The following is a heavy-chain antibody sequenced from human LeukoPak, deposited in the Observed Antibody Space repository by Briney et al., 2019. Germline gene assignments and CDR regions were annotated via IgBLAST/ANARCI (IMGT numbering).Heavy chain of an antibody. V-gene: IGHV3-21*01. D-gene: IGHD5-18*01. J-gene: IGHJ4*02. CDR2: ISSSSSYI. CDR1: GFTFSSYS. Sequence: GGSLRLSCAASGFTFSSYSMNWVRQAPGKGLEWVSSISSSSSYIYYADSVKGRSTISRDNAKNSLYLQMNSLRAEDTVVYYCARVAGYSYGYLDYWGQGTLVTVSS. CDR3: ARVAGYSYGYLDY.